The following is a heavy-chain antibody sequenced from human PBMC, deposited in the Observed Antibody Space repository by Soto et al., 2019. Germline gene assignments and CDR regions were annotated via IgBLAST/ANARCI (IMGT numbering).Heavy chain of an antibody. J-gene: IGHJ5*02. D-gene: IGHD3-10*01. Sequence: ASVKVSCKASGGTFSSYAISWVRQAPGQGLEWMGGIIPIFGTANYAQKFQGRVTITADESTSTAYMELSSLRSEDTAVYYCASKVMVRGVIGWFDPWGQGTLVTVSS. CDR2: IIPIFGTA. CDR3: ASKVMVRGVIGWFDP. V-gene: IGHV1-69*13. CDR1: GGTFSSYA.